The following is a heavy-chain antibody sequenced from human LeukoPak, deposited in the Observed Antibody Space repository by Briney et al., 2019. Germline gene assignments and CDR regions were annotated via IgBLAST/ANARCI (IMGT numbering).Heavy chain of an antibody. V-gene: IGHV1-69*05. D-gene: IGHD1-26*01. J-gene: IGHJ4*02. Sequence: SVKVSCKASGGTFSSYAISWVRQAPGQGLEWMGGIIPIFGTANYAQKFQGRVTITTDESTSTAYMELRSLRSDDTAVYYCARGSPVGATYPIPFDYWGQGTLVTVSS. CDR1: GGTFSSYA. CDR2: IIPIFGTA. CDR3: ARGSPVGATYPIPFDY.